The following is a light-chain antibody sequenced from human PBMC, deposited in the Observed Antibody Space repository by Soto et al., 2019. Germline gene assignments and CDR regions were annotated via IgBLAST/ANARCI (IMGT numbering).Light chain of an antibody. Sequence: QSALTQPASVSGSPGQSITISCTGTSSDVGGYNYVSWYQQHPGKAPKLMIYDVSHRPSGVSNRFSGSKSGNTASLTISGLQAEDEADYYCSSYTRSTTLVFGGGTQLTVL. CDR3: SSYTRSTTLV. CDR2: DVS. V-gene: IGLV2-14*03. J-gene: IGLJ2*01. CDR1: SSDVGGYNY.